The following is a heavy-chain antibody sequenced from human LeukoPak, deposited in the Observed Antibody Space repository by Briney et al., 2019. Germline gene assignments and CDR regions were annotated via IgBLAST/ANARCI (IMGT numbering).Heavy chain of an antibody. Sequence: ASVKVSCKASGYTFTGYYMHWVRQALGQGLEWMGRINPDSGGTIYAQNFQGRVTMTRDTSISTAYMELSSLRSDDTAVYYCARDLGDTYGSVGDFDYWGQGTLVTVSS. CDR3: ARDLGDTYGSVGDFDY. CDR1: GYTFTGYY. D-gene: IGHD3-10*01. CDR2: INPDSGGT. V-gene: IGHV1-2*06. J-gene: IGHJ4*02.